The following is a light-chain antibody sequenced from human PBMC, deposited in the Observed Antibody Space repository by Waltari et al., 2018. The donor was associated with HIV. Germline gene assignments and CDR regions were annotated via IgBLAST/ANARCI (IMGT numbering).Light chain of an antibody. CDR2: EDT. J-gene: IGLJ1*01. CDR1: ALTKGS. V-gene: IGLV3-10*01. CDR3: YSTDSSDSHRGV. Sequence: SFELTQPPSVSVSPGQMATIACSGNALTKGSPYWYRQRSGQAPELVLYEDTKRPSVIPERFHGSRSGTTATLIINGAQAEDEGDYYCYSTDSSDSHRGVFGTGTAVYVL.